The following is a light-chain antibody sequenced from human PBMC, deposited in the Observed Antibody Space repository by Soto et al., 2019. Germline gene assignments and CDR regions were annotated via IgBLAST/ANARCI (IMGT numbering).Light chain of an antibody. V-gene: IGLV2-8*01. Sequence: QSALTQPPSASGSPGQSVTISCTGTSSDVGGYNYVSWYQQHPGKAPKLMIYEVSKRPSGVPDRFSGSKSGNPASLTVSGLQAEDEADYYSSSYAGSNNLVFGGGTKLTVL. J-gene: IGLJ2*01. CDR1: SSDVGGYNY. CDR3: SSYAGSNNLV. CDR2: EVS.